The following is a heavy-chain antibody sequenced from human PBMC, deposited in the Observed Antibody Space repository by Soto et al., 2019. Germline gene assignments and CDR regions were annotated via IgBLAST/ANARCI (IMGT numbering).Heavy chain of an antibody. Sequence: PSETLSLTCTVSGGSIDNYYWNWIRQPPGKGLEWIGYVYYTGSTNYDPSLRSRLTISLDTSKNQFSLKLNAVTAADTAVYYCARGMVFGVIIKYYFDPWGQGTLVTVSS. D-gene: IGHD3-10*01. CDR1: GGSIDNYY. CDR2: VYYTGST. CDR3: ARGMVFGVIIKYYFDP. J-gene: IGHJ5*02. V-gene: IGHV4-59*01.